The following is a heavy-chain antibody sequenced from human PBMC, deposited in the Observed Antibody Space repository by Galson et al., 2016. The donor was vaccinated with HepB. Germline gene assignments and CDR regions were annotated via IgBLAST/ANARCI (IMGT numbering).Heavy chain of an antibody. V-gene: IGHV4-59*08. Sequence: SETLSLTCSVSGVSISNYHWSWIRQPPGKGLEWIGCFYKSGSINYNPSLRSRVTLSVDTSKNQFSLRLSSVNAAETAVYYCATGISVAGKYYYYYMDVWGKGTPVTVSS. CDR1: GVSISNYH. CDR2: FYKSGSI. J-gene: IGHJ6*03. D-gene: IGHD6-19*01. CDR3: ATGISVAGKYYYYYMDV.